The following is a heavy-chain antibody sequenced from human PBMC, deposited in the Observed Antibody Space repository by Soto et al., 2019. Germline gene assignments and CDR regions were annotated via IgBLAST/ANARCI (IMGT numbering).Heavy chain of an antibody. CDR1: GGSISSSSYY. D-gene: IGHD6-13*01. J-gene: IGHJ3*02. CDR3: ARHGGDMGIAAPLGAFDI. V-gene: IGHV4-39*01. Sequence: PSETLSLTCTVSGGSISSSSYYWGWIRQPPGKGLEWIGSIYYSGSTYYNPSLKSRVTISVDTSKNQFSLKLSSVTAADTAVYYCARHGGDMGIAAPLGAFDIWGQGTMVTVSS. CDR2: IYYSGST.